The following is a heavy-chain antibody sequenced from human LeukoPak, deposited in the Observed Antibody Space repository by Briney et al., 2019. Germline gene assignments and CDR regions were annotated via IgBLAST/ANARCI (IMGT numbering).Heavy chain of an antibody. Sequence: ASVKVSCKASGYTFTSYGISWVRQAPGQGLEWMGWISAYNGNTNYAQKLQGRVTMTTDTSTSTAYMELRSLRSDDTAVYYCARDHTYYYGSGTAMAAFDIWGQGTMVTVSS. CDR1: GYTFTSYG. V-gene: IGHV1-18*01. J-gene: IGHJ3*02. D-gene: IGHD3-10*01. CDR2: ISAYNGNT. CDR3: ARDHTYYYGSGTAMAAFDI.